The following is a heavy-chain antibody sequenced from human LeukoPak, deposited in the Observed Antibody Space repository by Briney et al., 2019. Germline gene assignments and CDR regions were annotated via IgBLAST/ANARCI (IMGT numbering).Heavy chain of an antibody. D-gene: IGHD5-24*01. V-gene: IGHV3-30*04. CDR3: ARDSARRDGYNFDY. J-gene: IGHJ4*02. CDR2: ITYDGSIK. CDR1: GFTFSSYA. Sequence: GRSLRLSCAASGFTFSSYAMHWVRQAPGKGLEWVALITYDGSIKYYADSVKGRFTISRDNSKNTLYVQMNSLRAEDTAVYYCARDSARRDGYNFDYWGQGTLVTVSS.